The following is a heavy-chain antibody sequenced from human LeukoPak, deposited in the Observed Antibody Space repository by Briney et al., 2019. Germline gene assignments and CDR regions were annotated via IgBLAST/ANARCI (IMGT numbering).Heavy chain of an antibody. CDR2: IYYSGYT. D-gene: IGHD3-22*01. J-gene: IGHJ6*03. Sequence: SETLSLTCTVSGGSISSYYWSWIRQPPGKGLKWIGNIYYSGYTTYSPSLRSRVTISVDTSKNQFSLKLSSVTAADTAGYYCARGLSFDSSGYYYVAYYYYMDVWGKGTTVTVSS. V-gene: IGHV4-59*01. CDR1: GGSISSYY. CDR3: ARGLSFDSSGYYYVAYYYYMDV.